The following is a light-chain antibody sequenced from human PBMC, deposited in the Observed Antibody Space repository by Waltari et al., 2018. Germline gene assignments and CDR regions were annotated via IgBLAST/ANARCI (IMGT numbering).Light chain of an antibody. J-gene: IGKJ2*01. CDR2: GAS. Sequence: DIQMTQSPSSLSASVGDRVTITCRASQSISTYLNWYQQKPGKAPKLLIYGASILQSGVPSRFSGSGSGADFTLTISRLEPEDFAVYYCQQYGSSLPYTFGQGTKLEIK. V-gene: IGKV1-39*01. CDR3: QQYGSSLPYT. CDR1: QSISTY.